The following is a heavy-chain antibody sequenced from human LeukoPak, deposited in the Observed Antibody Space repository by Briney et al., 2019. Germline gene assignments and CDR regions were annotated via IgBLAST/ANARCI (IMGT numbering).Heavy chain of an antibody. D-gene: IGHD3-10*01. CDR1: GFTVSSNY. Sequence: GGSLRLSCAASGFTVSSNYMSWVRQAPGKGLEWVSVIYSGGSTYYADSVKGRFTISRDNSKNTLYLQMNSLRAEDTAVYYCAKYYYGSGSSFSYYYYYYMDVWGKGTTVTVSS. CDR3: AKYYYGSGSSFSYYYYYYMDV. CDR2: IYSGGST. V-gene: IGHV3-53*01. J-gene: IGHJ6*03.